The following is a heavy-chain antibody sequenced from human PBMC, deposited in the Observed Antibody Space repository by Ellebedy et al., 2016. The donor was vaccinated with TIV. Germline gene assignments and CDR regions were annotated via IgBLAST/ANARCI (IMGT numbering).Heavy chain of an antibody. Sequence: GESLKISCAASGFTFNNYAFHWVRQAPGKGPEWVAVISNDGNDKYYADSVKGRFTISRDTATNSLHLQMDSLGAEDTAIYYCARGGDGPLCSRDCLHDFDSWGQGTLVTVSS. V-gene: IGHV3-30*04. CDR2: ISNDGNDK. D-gene: IGHD2-21*02. CDR1: GFTFNNYA. J-gene: IGHJ4*02. CDR3: ARGGDGPLCSRDCLHDFDS.